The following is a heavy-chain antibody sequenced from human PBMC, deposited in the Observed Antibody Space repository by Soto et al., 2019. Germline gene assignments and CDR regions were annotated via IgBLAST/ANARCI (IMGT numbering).Heavy chain of an antibody. Sequence: PEPLSLTCTVSGGSITSYYWRWIGQPPGKGLEWIGYIYYTATTSYNPSLKSRVTISVDTSKNQFSLKLSSVNAADTALYYCARGYGSGSYSASYVYWGQGTLVTVS. CDR3: ARGYGSGSYSASYVY. CDR2: IYYTATT. CDR1: GGSITSYY. D-gene: IGHD3-10*01. V-gene: IGHV4-59*01. J-gene: IGHJ4*02.